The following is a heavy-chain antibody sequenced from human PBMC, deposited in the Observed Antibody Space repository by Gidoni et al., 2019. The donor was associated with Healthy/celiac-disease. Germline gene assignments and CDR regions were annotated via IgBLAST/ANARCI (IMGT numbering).Heavy chain of an antibody. CDR1: VFPFSIHR. D-gene: IGHD3-3*01. Sequence: EVQLLESGGGLVQPGGSLCLSCAASVFPFSIHRMSWVRQAPGQGMEWVSAISGSGGRTYYADSVKGRFTISRDNSKNTLYLKMNSLRAEDTAVYYCAKDTYYDFWSGSGYFDYWGQGTLVTVST. J-gene: IGHJ4*02. V-gene: IGHV3-23*01. CDR3: AKDTYYDFWSGSGYFDY. CDR2: ISGSGGRT.